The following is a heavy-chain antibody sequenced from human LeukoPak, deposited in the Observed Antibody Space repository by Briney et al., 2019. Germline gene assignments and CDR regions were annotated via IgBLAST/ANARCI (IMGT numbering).Heavy chain of an antibody. CDR1: GGSISTFY. D-gene: IGHD4-17*01. CDR2: IYYSGST. Sequence: SETLSLTCTVSGGSISTFYWSWIRQPAGKGLEWIGYIYYSGSTSYNPSLKSRVTISVDTSKNQFSLKLSSVTAADTAVYYCARLIGYGETIDYWGQGTLVTVSS. V-gene: IGHV4-59*08. J-gene: IGHJ4*02. CDR3: ARLIGYGETIDY.